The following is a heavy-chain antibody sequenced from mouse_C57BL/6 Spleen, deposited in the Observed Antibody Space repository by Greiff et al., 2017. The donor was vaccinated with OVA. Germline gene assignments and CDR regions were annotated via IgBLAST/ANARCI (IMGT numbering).Heavy chain of an antibody. CDR1: GFTFSSYP. CDR3: ARQNWDRNFDY. Sequence: EVKLVESGGGLVKPGGSLKLSCAASGFTFSSYPMSWVRQTPEKRREWVATISGGGGNTYYPDSVKGRFTISRDNAKNTLYLQMSSLRSEDTALYYCARQNWDRNFDYWGQGTTLTVSS. CDR2: ISGGGGNT. J-gene: IGHJ2*01. D-gene: IGHD4-1*01. V-gene: IGHV5-9*01.